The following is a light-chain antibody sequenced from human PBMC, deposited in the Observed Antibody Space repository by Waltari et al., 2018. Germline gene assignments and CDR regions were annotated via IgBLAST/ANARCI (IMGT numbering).Light chain of an antibody. CDR2: VNSDGSN. CDR3: QTWGTGILV. Sequence: QLVLTQPPSASASLGASVKLTCTLSSGHSSNAIAWHQQQPEKGPRYLMKVNSDGSNNKGAGSPDRFSGSRSGAERYLTISRLRSEDEADYYCQTWGTGILVFGTGTKVTVL. V-gene: IGLV4-69*01. J-gene: IGLJ1*01. CDR1: SGHSSNA.